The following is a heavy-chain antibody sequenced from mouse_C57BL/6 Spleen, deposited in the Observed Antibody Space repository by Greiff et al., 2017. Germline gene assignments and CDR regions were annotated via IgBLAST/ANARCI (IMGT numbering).Heavy chain of an antibody. CDR3: ARGDGSPDY. Sequence: VQLQQPGAELVRPGSSVKLSCKASGYTFTSYWLHWVKQRPIQGLEWIGNIDPSDSETHYNQKFKDKATLTVDKSSSTAYMQLSSLTSEDSAVYYWARGDGSPDYWGQGTTLTVSS. CDR2: IDPSDSET. D-gene: IGHD1-1*01. J-gene: IGHJ2*01. V-gene: IGHV1-52*01. CDR1: GYTFTSYW.